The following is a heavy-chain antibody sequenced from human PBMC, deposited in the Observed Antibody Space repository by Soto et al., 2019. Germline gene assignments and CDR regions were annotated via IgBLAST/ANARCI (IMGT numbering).Heavy chain of an antibody. CDR3: ARDGSPASPKRGRGSYYYYYYMDV. CDR2: ISSSSSYI. J-gene: IGHJ6*03. V-gene: IGHV3-21*01. CDR1: GFTFSSYS. Sequence: GGSLRLSCAASGFTFSSYSMNWVRQAPGKGLEWVSSISSSSSYIYYADSVKGRFTISRDNAKNSLYLQMNSLRAEDTAVYYCARDGSPASPKRGRGSYYYYYYMDVWGKGTTVTVSS. D-gene: IGHD1-26*01.